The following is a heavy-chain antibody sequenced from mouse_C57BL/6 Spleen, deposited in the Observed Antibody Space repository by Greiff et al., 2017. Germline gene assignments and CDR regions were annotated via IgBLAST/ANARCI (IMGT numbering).Heavy chain of an antibody. J-gene: IGHJ2*01. CDR3: ARGPKGNPFDY. V-gene: IGHV1-50*01. Sequence: VQLQQPGAELVKPGASVKLSCKASGYTFTSSWMQWVKQRPGQGLEWIGEIYPSDSYTNYNEKFKGKATLTVDTSSSTAYMQLSSLTSEDSAVYYCARGPKGNPFDYWGQGTTLTVSS. CDR1: GYTFTSSW. CDR2: IYPSDSYT.